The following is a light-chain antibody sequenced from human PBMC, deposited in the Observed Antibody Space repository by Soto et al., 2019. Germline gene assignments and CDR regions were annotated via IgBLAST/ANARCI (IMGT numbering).Light chain of an antibody. CDR3: QQYDNLPRT. Sequence: DLQMTQSPSSLSTSVGDRVTITCQATQDISNSLNWYQQKPGKAPKLLIYDASKLETGVPSRFSGSGSGTAFTFTISSLQPEDIATYYCQQYDNLPRTFGQGTKVEIK. CDR1: QDISNS. V-gene: IGKV1-33*01. J-gene: IGKJ1*01. CDR2: DAS.